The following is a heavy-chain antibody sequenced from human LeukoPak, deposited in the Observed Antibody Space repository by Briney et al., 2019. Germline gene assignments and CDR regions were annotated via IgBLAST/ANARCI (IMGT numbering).Heavy chain of an antibody. D-gene: IGHD3-10*01. J-gene: IGHJ4*02. CDR1: GFTFSSYA. Sequence: GGSLRLSCAASGFTFSSYAMSWVRQAPGKGLEWVSAISGSGGSTYYADSVKGRFTISRDKSKNTLYLQMNSLRAEDTAVYYCAKDEGLWFGESQPPDYWGQGTLVTVSS. V-gene: IGHV3-23*01. CDR3: AKDEGLWFGESQPPDY. CDR2: ISGSGGST.